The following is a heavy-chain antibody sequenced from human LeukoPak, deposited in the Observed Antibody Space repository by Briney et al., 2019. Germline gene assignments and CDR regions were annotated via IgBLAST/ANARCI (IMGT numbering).Heavy chain of an antibody. D-gene: IGHD3-10*01. V-gene: IGHV3-7*01. Sequence: GGSLRLSCAASGFTFSSYWMSWVRQAPGKGLEWVANIKQDGSEKYYVDSVKGRFTISRDNAKNSLYLQMNSLRAEDTAVYYCARDRMVRGIVAFDYWGQGTLVTVSS. CDR2: IKQDGSEK. CDR1: GFTFSSYW. J-gene: IGHJ4*02. CDR3: ARDRMVRGIVAFDY.